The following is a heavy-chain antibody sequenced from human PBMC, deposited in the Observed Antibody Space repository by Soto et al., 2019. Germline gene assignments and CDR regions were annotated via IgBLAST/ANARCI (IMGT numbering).Heavy chain of an antibody. V-gene: IGHV1-2*04. D-gene: IGHD2-21*01. J-gene: IGHJ6*02. CDR1: GYTFTGYY. CDR2: INPNSGGT. CDR3: ARDSVVPPAYGMDV. Sequence: GASLKVSCKASGYTFTGYYMHWVRQAPGQGLEWMGWINPNSGGTNYAQKFQGWVTMTRDASISTAYMELSRLRSDDTAVYYCARDSVVPPAYGMDVWGQGTTVNVSS.